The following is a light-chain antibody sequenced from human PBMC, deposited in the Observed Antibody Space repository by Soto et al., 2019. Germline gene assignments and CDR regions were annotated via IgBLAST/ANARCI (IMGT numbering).Light chain of an antibody. CDR3: GTWDSSLSVVL. V-gene: IGLV1-51*01. CDR2: DNT. CDR1: SSNVGNNY. Sequence: QSVLTQPPSVSAAPGQKVTISCSGASSNVGNNYVSWHQQLPGTAPKLLIYDNTKRPSGIPDRFSGSKSGTSATLDITGLQTRDEADYYCGTWDSSLSVVLFGGGTKLTVL. J-gene: IGLJ2*01.